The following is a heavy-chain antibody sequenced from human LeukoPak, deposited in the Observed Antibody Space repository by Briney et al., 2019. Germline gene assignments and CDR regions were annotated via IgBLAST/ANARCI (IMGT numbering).Heavy chain of an antibody. J-gene: IGHJ6*02. V-gene: IGHV4-4*07. CDR3: ARGIQPFPYYYYGMDV. CDR2: IYTSGST. D-gene: IGHD5-18*01. Sequence: SETLSLTCTVSGVSISSYYWSWVRQPAGKGLEWVGRIYTSGSTNYNPSLKSRVTMSVATSKTQFSLKLSSVTAADTAVYYCARGIQPFPYYYYGMDVWGQGTTVTVSS. CDR1: GVSISSYY.